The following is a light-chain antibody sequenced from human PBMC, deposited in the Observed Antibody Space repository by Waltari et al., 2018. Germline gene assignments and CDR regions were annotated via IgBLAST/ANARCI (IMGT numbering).Light chain of an antibody. V-gene: IGKV1-39*01. Sequence: DIQMTQSPSSLSASVGDRVTITCRASQSISSYLNWDQQKPGKAPKLLIYAASSLQSGVPSRFSGSGSGTDFTLTISSLQPEDFATYYCQQSYSTPRFGGGTKVEIK. CDR1: QSISSY. J-gene: IGKJ4*01. CDR2: AAS. CDR3: QQSYSTPR.